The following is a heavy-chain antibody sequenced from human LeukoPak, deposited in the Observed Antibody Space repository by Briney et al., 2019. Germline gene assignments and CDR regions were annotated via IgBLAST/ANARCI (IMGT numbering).Heavy chain of an antibody. Sequence: GSLRLSCAASGFIFSSYWMTWIRQPPGKGLEWIGEINHSGSTNYNPSLKSRVTISVDTSKNQFSLKLSSVTAADTAVYYCARGLRIAAAGRVFDIWGQGTMVTVSS. D-gene: IGHD6-13*01. CDR2: INHSGST. CDR3: ARGLRIAAAGRVFDI. CDR1: GFIFSSYW. J-gene: IGHJ3*02. V-gene: IGHV4-34*01.